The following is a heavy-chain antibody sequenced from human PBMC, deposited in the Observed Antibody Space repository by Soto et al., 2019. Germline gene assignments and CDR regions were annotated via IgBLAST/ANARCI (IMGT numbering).Heavy chain of an antibody. V-gene: IGHV1-2*02. Sequence: ASVEVSCKASAYIFTDYYIHWARQAPGQGLEWMGWINPNNDDTRYAQKFRGRVTVTMDTSISTAYMDLTRLTSDDTAVYYCARDSAAGAGIGWDYWGQGTLVTVSS. CDR2: INPNNDDT. CDR3: ARDSAAGAGIGWDY. J-gene: IGHJ4*01. D-gene: IGHD6-13*01. CDR1: AYIFTDYY.